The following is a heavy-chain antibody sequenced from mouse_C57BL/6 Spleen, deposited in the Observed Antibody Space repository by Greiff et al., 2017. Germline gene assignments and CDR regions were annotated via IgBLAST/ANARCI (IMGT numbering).Heavy chain of an antibody. D-gene: IGHD5-5*01. V-gene: IGHV1-55*01. Sequence: QVQLQQPGAELVKPGASVKMSCKASGYTFTSYWITWVKQRPGQGLEWIGDIYPGSGSTNYNEKFKSKATLTVDTSSSTAYMRLSSLTSEDSAVYYCARGGVHYPYAMDYWGQGTSVTVSS. J-gene: IGHJ4*01. CDR1: GYTFTSYW. CDR2: IYPGSGST. CDR3: ARGGVHYPYAMDY.